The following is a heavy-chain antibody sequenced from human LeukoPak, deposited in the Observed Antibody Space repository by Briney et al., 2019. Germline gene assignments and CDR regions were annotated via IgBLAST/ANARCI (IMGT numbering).Heavy chain of an antibody. J-gene: IGHJ5*02. CDR1: GYTFTDYY. CDR2: INPNSGGT. Sequence: PLASVKVSCKTSGYTFTDYYIHWVRQAPGQGLEWMGWINPNSGGTNYAQKFQGRVTMTRDTSISTAYMELSRLRSDDTAVYYCARVGATTRGWFDPWGQGTLVTVSS. D-gene: IGHD1-26*01. CDR3: ARVGATTRGWFDP. V-gene: IGHV1-2*02.